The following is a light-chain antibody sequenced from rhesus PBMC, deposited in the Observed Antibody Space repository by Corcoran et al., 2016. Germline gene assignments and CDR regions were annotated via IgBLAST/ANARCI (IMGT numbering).Light chain of an antibody. Sequence: DIQMTQSPSSLSASVGDRVTITCRASQGISSWLAWYQQTPGKAPNLLIYKASSLQSGVPSRVRGRGAGTDVTRTISRLQPEEFATYYCQQYNGAPPWTFGQGTKVEIK. V-gene: IGKV1-21*01. CDR3: QQYNGAPPWT. CDR2: KAS. J-gene: IGKJ1*01. CDR1: QGISSW.